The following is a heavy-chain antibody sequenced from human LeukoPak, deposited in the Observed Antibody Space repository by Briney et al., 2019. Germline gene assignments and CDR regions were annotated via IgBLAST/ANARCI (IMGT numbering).Heavy chain of an antibody. J-gene: IGHJ4*02. D-gene: IGHD6-13*01. Sequence: ASVKVSCKASGYTFTSYYMHWVRQAPGQGFEWMGIINPSGGSTSYAQKFQGRVTMTRDTSTSTVYLELSSLRSEDTAVFYCAVPLATAYLDYWGQGTLVTVSS. CDR1: GYTFTSYY. V-gene: IGHV1-46*01. CDR3: AVPLATAYLDY. CDR2: INPSGGST.